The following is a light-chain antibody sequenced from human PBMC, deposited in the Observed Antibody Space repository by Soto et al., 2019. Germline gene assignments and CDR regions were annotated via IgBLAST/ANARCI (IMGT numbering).Light chain of an antibody. Sequence: IQMTQSPSTLSASTGDRVTITRRASQGISSYLAWYQQKPGKAPKLLIYAASTLQSGVPSRFSGSGSGTDFTLTISCLQSEDFATYYCQQYYSYPRTFGQGTKVDI. CDR1: QGISSY. CDR3: QQYYSYPRT. V-gene: IGKV1-8*01. CDR2: AAS. J-gene: IGKJ1*01.